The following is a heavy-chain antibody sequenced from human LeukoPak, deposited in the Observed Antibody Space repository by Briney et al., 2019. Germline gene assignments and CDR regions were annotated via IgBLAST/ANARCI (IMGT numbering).Heavy chain of an antibody. Sequence: GGSLRLSCAASGFTFSSYWMSWVRQAPGKGLEWVANIKQDGSEKYYADSVKGRFTISRDNSKNTLYLQMNSLRAEDTAVYYCAKDGDSGYRDYYYYYMDVWGKGTTVTISS. CDR1: GFTFSSYW. D-gene: IGHD5-12*01. J-gene: IGHJ6*03. CDR3: AKDGDSGYRDYYYYYMDV. CDR2: IKQDGSEK. V-gene: IGHV3-7*01.